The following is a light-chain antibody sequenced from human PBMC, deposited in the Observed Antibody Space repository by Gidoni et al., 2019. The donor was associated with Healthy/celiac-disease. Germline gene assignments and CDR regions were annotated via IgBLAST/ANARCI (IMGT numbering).Light chain of an antibody. Sequence: DIQMTQSPSTLSASVGDRVTITCRASQSISSWLAWYQQKPGKAPKHLIYKASSLESGVPSRFSGSGSGTEFTLTISSLQPDDFATYYCQQYNNYSPATFXQXTKVXIK. V-gene: IGKV1-5*03. CDR3: QQYNNYSPAT. CDR2: KAS. CDR1: QSISSW. J-gene: IGKJ1*01.